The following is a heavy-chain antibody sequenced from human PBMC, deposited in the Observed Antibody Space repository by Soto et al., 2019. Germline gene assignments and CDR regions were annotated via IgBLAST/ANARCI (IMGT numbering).Heavy chain of an antibody. J-gene: IGHJ6*02. CDR3: VMVDNYVTPTPQDV. D-gene: IGHD3-16*01. Sequence: QVQLVQSGDEVKKPGASVKVSCKASGYIFVNYGIAWVRQAPGQGLEWMGWISPYTGNTHSATKVQGRLTMTTDTSTSTAYMDLGSLTSDDPAVYYCVMVDNYVTPTPQDVWGQETTVTFSS. CDR2: ISPYTGNT. CDR1: GYIFVNYG. V-gene: IGHV1-18*01.